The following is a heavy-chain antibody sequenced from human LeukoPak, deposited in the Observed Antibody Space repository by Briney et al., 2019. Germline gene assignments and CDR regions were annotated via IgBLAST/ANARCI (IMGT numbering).Heavy chain of an antibody. D-gene: IGHD1-26*01. CDR1: GFTFSSYG. Sequence: GGSLRLSCAASGFTFSSYGMHWVRQAPGEGLEWVAVISYDGSNKYYADSVKGRFTISRDNSKNTLYLQMNSLRAEDTAVYYCAKGGSLYFDYWGQGTLVTVSS. CDR2: ISYDGSNK. V-gene: IGHV3-30*18. J-gene: IGHJ4*02. CDR3: AKGGSLYFDY.